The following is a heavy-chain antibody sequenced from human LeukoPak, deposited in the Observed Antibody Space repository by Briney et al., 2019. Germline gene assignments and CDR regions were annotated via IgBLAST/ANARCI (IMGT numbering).Heavy chain of an antibody. D-gene: IGHD1-26*01. CDR2: INPNSGGT. CDR3: ARDAHLDWELPTGY. CDR1: GYTFTGYY. J-gene: IGHJ4*02. Sequence: ASVKVSCKASGYTFTGYYMHLVRQAPGQRLEWMGWINPNSGGTNYAQKFQGRVTMTRDTSISTAYMELSRLRSDDTAVYYCARDAHLDWELPTGYWGQGTLVTVSS. V-gene: IGHV1-2*02.